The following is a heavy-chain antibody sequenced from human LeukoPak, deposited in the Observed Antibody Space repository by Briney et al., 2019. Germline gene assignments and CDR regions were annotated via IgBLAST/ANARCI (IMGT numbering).Heavy chain of an antibody. CDR3: ARTRAYGGRPDY. D-gene: IGHD4-23*01. Sequence: PSETLSLTCTVSGGSISSFYWSWIRQPPGKGLECIGYIYYSGSTNYNPSLKSRVTISVDTSKNQFSLKLSSVTAADTAVYYCARTRAYGGRPDYWGQGTLVTVSS. V-gene: IGHV4-59*01. J-gene: IGHJ4*02. CDR2: IYYSGST. CDR1: GGSISSFY.